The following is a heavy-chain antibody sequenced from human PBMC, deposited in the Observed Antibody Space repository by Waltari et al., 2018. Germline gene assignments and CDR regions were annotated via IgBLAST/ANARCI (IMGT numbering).Heavy chain of an antibody. D-gene: IGHD3-10*01. CDR3: VRDPVNPRGLFDH. V-gene: IGHV4-38-2*02. J-gene: IGHJ4*02. Sequence: QVQLQESGAGLVKPSETLSLTGTVSGYSISSDYCWGWIRQPPGKGLEWIGRIFYSGSTYYISSLWIRAPISVETSKNQFSLKLTSVTAADTAVYYCVRDPVNPRGLFDHWGQGALVTVSS. CDR1: GYSISSDYC. CDR2: IFYSGST.